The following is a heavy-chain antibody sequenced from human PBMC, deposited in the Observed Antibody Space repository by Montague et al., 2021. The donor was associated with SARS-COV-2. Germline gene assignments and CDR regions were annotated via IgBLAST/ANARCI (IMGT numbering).Heavy chain of an antibody. J-gene: IGHJ6*02. V-gene: IGHV4-59*02. CDR2: NSDRGRS. CDR3: AREYRLQYLAWTGTRYDYYGMDI. CDR1: GGSVGGYF. Sequence: SETLSLTCTVSGGSVGGYFWSWIRQPPGKGLEWIGFNSDRGRSNYNPSLRSRVAISIDTANNRLSLNLGSVTAADTAVYYCAREYRLQYLAWTGTRYDYYGMDIWGQGTTVTVSS. D-gene: IGHD4-11*01.